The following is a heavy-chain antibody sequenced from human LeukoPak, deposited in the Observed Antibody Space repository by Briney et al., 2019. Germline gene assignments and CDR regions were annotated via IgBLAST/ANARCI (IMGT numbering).Heavy chain of an antibody. CDR1: GYSISSGYY. CDR3: ARTIFYNFWSGPIARDDCFDI. Sequence: SETLSLTCTVSGYSISSGYYWGWIRQPPGKGLEWIGSIYHSGSTYYNPSLKSRVTISVDTSKNQFSLKLSSVTAADTAVYYCARTIFYNFWSGPIARDDCFDIWGQGTMVTVSS. D-gene: IGHD3-3*01. J-gene: IGHJ3*02. V-gene: IGHV4-38-2*02. CDR2: IYHSGST.